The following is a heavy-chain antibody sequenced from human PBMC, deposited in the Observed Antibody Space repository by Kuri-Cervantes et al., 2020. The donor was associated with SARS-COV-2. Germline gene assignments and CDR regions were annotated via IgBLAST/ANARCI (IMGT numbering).Heavy chain of an antibody. CDR3: ARDSCSSTSCYTVFFFDY. D-gene: IGHD2-2*02. CDR1: GFTFSSYS. CDR2: ISSSSSYI. V-gene: IGHV3-21*01. J-gene: IGHJ4*02. Sequence: GGSLRLSCAASGFTFSSYSMNWVRQAPGKGLEWVSSISSSSSYIYYADSVKGRFTISRDNAKNSLYLQMNSLRAEDTAVYYCARDSCSSTSCYTVFFFDYWRQGTLVTVSS.